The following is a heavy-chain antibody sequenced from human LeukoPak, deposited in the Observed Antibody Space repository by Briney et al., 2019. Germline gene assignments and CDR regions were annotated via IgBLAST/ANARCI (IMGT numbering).Heavy chain of an antibody. CDR3: AKESMYYDFWSGYYASFDY. CDR2: ISGSGGNT. V-gene: IGHV3-23*01. Sequence: GGSLRLSCAASRFTFSNFGMSWVRQAPGKGLEWVSAISGSGGNTYYADSVRGRFTISRDNSKNTLYLQMNSLRAEDTAVYYCAKESMYYDFWSGYYASFDYWGQGTLVTVSS. CDR1: RFTFSNFG. D-gene: IGHD3-3*01. J-gene: IGHJ4*02.